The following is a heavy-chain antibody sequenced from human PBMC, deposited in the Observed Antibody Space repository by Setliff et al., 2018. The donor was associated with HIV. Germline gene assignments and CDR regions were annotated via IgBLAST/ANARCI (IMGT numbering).Heavy chain of an antibody. J-gene: IGHJ4*02. CDR2: INQSGIS. V-gene: IGHV4-34*01. D-gene: IGHD3-3*01. CDR3: ARGGGFWSGQLDY. Sequence: SETLSLTCAVYGGSFSDHYWTWIRQPPGKGLEWIGEINQSGISNFNPSLKSRVTMPIDTPKNQFSLKLSSVTAADTAVYFCARGGGFWSGQLDYWGQGALVTVSS. CDR1: GGSFSDHY.